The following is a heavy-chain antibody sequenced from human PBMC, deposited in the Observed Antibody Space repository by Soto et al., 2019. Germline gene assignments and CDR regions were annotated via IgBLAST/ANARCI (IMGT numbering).Heavy chain of an antibody. Sequence: QAQLVQSGAEMKKPGASVKVSCKASGYTLSNYGISWVRQAPGQGLEWMGWSSTYNGNTKYAKKFQGRVTMTTDTSTSTAYMELRSLRSDDTAVYYCVRDHHDFSSDYHYYHMDVWGIGTTVTVSS. D-gene: IGHD3-3*01. V-gene: IGHV1-18*01. CDR2: SSTYNGNT. CDR3: VRDHHDFSSDYHYYHMDV. J-gene: IGHJ6*03. CDR1: GYTLSNYG.